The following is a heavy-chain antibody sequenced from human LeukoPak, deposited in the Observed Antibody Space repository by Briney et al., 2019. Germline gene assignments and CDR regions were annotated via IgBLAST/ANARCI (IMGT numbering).Heavy chain of an antibody. V-gene: IGHV3-74*01. D-gene: IGHD6-6*01. CDR1: GFSFSGHW. J-gene: IGHJ4*02. CDR2: ISPTGCTT. CDR3: ARGPNSNWSGLDF. Sequence: GSLRLSCTVSGFSFSGHWMHWARQLPGKGLVWVSRISPTGCTTSYADSVKGRFTVSRDNAKNTLYLQVNNLRAEDTAVYYCARGPNSNWSGLDFWGQGTLLTVSS.